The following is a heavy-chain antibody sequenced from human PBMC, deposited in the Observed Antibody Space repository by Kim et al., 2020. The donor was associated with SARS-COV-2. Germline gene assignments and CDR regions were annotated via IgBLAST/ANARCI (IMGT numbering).Heavy chain of an antibody. D-gene: IGHD3-9*01. J-gene: IGHJ4*02. Sequence: GGSLRLSCAASGFTFSSYAMSWVRQAPGKGLEWVSAISGSGGSTYYADSVKGRFTISRDNSKNTLYLQMNSLRAEDTAVYYCAKKSSTKAYYDILTGYPPRYFDYWGQGTLVTVSS. V-gene: IGHV3-23*01. CDR2: ISGSGGST. CDR3: AKKSSTKAYYDILTGYPPRYFDY. CDR1: GFTFSSYA.